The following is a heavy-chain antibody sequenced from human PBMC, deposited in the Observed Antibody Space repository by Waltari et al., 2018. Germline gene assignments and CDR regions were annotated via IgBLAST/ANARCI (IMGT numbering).Heavy chain of an antibody. V-gene: IGHV1-69*01. CDR3: ARGGEQWLVLNYFDY. Sequence: QVQLVQSGAEVKKPGSSVKVSCKASGGTFRSAAISWVRQAPGQGLEWMGGIIPIFGTANYAQKFQGRVTMTADEFTSTAYMELSSLRSEDTAVYYGARGGEQWLVLNYFDYWGQGTLVTVSS. CDR2: IIPIFGTA. CDR1: GGTFRSAA. D-gene: IGHD6-19*01. J-gene: IGHJ4*02.